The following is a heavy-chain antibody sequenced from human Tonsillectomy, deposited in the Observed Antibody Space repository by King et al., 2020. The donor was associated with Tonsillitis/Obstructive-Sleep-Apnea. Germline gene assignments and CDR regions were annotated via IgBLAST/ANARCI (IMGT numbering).Heavy chain of an antibody. D-gene: IGHD3-10*01. CDR3: ARDENYSNYYGSGSYYPSFYMDV. CDR2: ISISSSYI. J-gene: IGHJ6*03. CDR1: GFTFSSYS. V-gene: IGHV3-21*01. Sequence: VQLVESGGGLVKPGGSLRLSCAASGFTFSSYSMNWVRQAPGKGLECVSSISISSSYIYYADSVKGRFTISRDNAKNSLYLQMNSLRAEDTAVYYCARDENYSNYYGSGSYYPSFYMDVWGKGTTVTVSS.